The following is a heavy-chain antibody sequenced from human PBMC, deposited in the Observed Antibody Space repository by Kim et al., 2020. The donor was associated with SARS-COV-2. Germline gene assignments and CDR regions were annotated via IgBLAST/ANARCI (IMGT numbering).Heavy chain of an antibody. J-gene: IGHJ6*01. V-gene: IGHV4-61*01. CDR1: GGSVSSGSYY. D-gene: IGHD6-6*01. Sequence: SETLSLTCTVSGGSVSSGSYYWSWIRQPPGKGLEWIGYIYYSGSTNYNPSLKSRVTISVDTSKNQFSLKLSAVTAADTAVYYCARDQSIAARSGDYYYG. CDR2: IYYSGST. CDR3: ARDQSIAARSGDYYYG.